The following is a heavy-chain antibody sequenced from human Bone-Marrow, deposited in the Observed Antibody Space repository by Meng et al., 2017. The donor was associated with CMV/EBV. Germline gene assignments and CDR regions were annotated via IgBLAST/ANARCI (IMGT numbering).Heavy chain of an antibody. D-gene: IGHD3-16*01. V-gene: IGHV4-34*01. Sequence: GSLRLSCAVYGGPFTGYYWNWVRQAPGMGLEWIGEINHSGSSNCNPSLKSRVIISVDTSKNQFSLKLTSVTAADTAIYYCARDNSYVDTPRRFYEYWSQGTLVTGS. J-gene: IGHJ4*02. CDR3: ARDNSYVDTPRRFYEY. CDR1: GGPFTGYY. CDR2: INHSGSS.